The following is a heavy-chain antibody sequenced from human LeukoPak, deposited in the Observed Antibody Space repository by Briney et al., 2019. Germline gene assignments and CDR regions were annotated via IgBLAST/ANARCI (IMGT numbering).Heavy chain of an antibody. V-gene: IGHV3-48*04. D-gene: IGHD6-19*01. CDR1: GFTFNTFH. CDR2: ISGPSNNI. J-gene: IGHJ2*01. Sequence: GGSLRLSCAASGFTFNTFHINWVRQAPGKGLEWISFISGPSNNIDYADSVRGQFTISRDYARNSVYLQMNSLRVDDTAVYYCARGVHITVSGWHFDFWGRGAQVTVSS. CDR3: ARGVHITVSGWHFDF.